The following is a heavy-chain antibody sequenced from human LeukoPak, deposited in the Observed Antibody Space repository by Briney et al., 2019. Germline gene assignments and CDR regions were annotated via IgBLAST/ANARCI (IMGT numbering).Heavy chain of an antibody. D-gene: IGHD2-15*01. CDR2: ISSSGSTI. CDR3: ASQISGYCSGGSCYSRDY. V-gene: IGHV3-48*03. CDR1: GFTLSSYE. J-gene: IGHJ4*02. Sequence: GGSLRLSCAASGFTLSSYEMNCVRQAPGKGLEWVSYISSSGSTIYYADSVKGRFTISRDNAKNSLYLQMNSLRAEDTAVYYCASQISGYCSGGSCYSRDYWGQGTLVTVSS.